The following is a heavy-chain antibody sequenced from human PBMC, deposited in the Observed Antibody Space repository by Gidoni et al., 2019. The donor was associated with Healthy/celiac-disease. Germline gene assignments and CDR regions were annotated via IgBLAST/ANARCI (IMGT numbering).Heavy chain of an antibody. D-gene: IGHD3-10*01. J-gene: IGHJ5*02. CDR3: ARDQLLGFGTGLS. CDR2: IYSGGST. V-gene: IGHV3-66*01. Sequence: EVQLVESGGGLVQPGGSLRLSCAASGFTVSSNYMSWVRQAPGKGLEWVSVIYSGGSTYYADSVKGRFTISRDNSKNTLYLQMNSLRAEDTAVYYCARDQLLGFGTGLSWGQGTLVTVSS. CDR1: GFTVSSNY.